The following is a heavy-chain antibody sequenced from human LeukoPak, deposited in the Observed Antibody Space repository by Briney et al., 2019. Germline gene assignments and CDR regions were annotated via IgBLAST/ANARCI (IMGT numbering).Heavy chain of an antibody. CDR3: ARDREEKARIGGMDV. V-gene: IGHV3-21*04. CDR2: ISDSSSYK. CDR1: RFIFSSYN. D-gene: IGHD3-16*01. Sequence: GGSLRRSCSASRFIFSSYNMIWVGQAPGKGLEWVSYISDSSSYKYYADAVKCRFTISRDNAKNSLYLQMNSLGAEDTAIYYCARDREEKARIGGMDVWGQGPTVIVSS. J-gene: IGHJ6*02.